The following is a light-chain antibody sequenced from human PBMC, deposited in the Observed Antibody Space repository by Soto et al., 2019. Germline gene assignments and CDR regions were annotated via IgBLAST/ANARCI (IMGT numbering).Light chain of an antibody. J-gene: IGLJ1*01. Sequence: QSALTQPASVSGSPGQSITISCTGSSSDVGAYNFVSWYQQHPGKVPRLMIFDVSSRPSGVSDRFSGSKSGNTASLTISGLQVEDEGDYYCSSYTSSITHVFGSGTKVTVL. V-gene: IGLV2-14*03. CDR1: SSDVGAYNF. CDR3: SSYTSSITHV. CDR2: DVS.